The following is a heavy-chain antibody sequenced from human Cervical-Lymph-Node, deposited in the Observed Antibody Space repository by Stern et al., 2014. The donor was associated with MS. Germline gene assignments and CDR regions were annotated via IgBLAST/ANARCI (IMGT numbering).Heavy chain of an antibody. CDR2: ISWHSNYI. J-gene: IGHJ4*02. D-gene: IGHD6-19*01. V-gene: IGHV3-9*01. CDR3: AKEQWPARGFDH. CDR1: GFKFDDYA. Sequence: EVQLVESGGGLEQPGRSLRLSCVASGFKFDDYAMHWVRPAPGKGLEWVSGISWHSNYIDYADSVKGRFTVSRDNAKNSLYLEMNSLRTEDTAIYYCAKEQWPARGFDHWGQGTLVTVSS.